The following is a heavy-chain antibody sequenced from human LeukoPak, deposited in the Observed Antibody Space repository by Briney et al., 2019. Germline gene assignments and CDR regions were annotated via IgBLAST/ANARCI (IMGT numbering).Heavy chain of an antibody. D-gene: IGHD6-19*01. CDR2: IWYDGSNK. CDR1: GFTFSSYG. V-gene: IGHV3-33*06. Sequence: GRSLRLSCAASGFTFSSYGMHWVRQAPGKGIEWVAVIWYDGSNKYYADSVQGRFTISRDNSKNSLYLQMNSLRAEDTAVYYCAKLNSSGKKNYYMDVWGKGTTVTVSS. J-gene: IGHJ6*03. CDR3: AKLNSSGKKNYYMDV.